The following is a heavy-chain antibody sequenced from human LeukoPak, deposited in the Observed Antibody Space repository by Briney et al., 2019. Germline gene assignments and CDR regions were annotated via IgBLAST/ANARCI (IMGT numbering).Heavy chain of an antibody. Sequence: GGSLRLSCAASGFTFSSYSMNWVRQAPGKGLEWVSSISSSSSYIYYADSVKGRFTISRDNAKNSLYLQMNSLRAEDTAVYYCARDPMYGDGNSVATGAGFDYWGQGTLVTVSS. J-gene: IGHJ4*02. CDR3: ARDPMYGDGNSVATGAGFDY. D-gene: IGHD4-23*01. CDR1: GFTFSSYS. V-gene: IGHV3-21*01. CDR2: ISSSSSYI.